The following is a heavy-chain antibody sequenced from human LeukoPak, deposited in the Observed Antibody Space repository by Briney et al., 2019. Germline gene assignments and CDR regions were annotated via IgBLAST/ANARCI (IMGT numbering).Heavy chain of an antibody. D-gene: IGHD3-10*01. CDR3: ARDHGSGSFSLFY. CDR2: IYDSGST. CDR1: GGSISRYY. Sequence: SETLSLTCTVSGGSISRYYWSWIRQPPGKGLEWIGYIYDSGSTNYNPSLKSRVTISVDTSKNQFSLKLSSVTAADTAVYYCARDHGSGSFSLFYWGQGTLVTVSS. J-gene: IGHJ4*02. V-gene: IGHV4-59*12.